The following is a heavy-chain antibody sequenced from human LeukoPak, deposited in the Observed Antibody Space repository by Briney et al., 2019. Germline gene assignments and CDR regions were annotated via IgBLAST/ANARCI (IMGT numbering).Heavy chain of an antibody. CDR2: IYYSGST. CDR1: GGSISSYY. Sequence: PSETLSLTCTVSGGSISSYYWSWIRQPPGKGLEWIGYIYYSGSTNYNPSLKSRVTISVDTSKNQFSLKLSSVTAADTAVYYCARAKGESCNWNYTPSLAFDIWGQGTMVTVSS. CDR3: ARAKGESCNWNYTPSLAFDI. D-gene: IGHD1-7*01. V-gene: IGHV4-59*01. J-gene: IGHJ3*02.